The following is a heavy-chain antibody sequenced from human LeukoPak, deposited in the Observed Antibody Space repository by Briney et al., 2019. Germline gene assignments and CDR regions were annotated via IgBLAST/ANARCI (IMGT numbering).Heavy chain of an antibody. CDR1: GGSIRSGDHY. J-gene: IGHJ4*02. V-gene: IGHV4-30-4*08. CDR3: ARSYSSGWGFYFEY. CDR2: IYYSGNT. Sequence: SQALSLTCTVSGGSIRSGDHYWSWIRQSPGKGLEWMGYIYYSGNTSYNPSLKSRLTISIDTSRNQFSLKVTSVTAADTAVYYCARSYSSGWGFYFEYWGQGTLVTVSS. D-gene: IGHD6-19*01.